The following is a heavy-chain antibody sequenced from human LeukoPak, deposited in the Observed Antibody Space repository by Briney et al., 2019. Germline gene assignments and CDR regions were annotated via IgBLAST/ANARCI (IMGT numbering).Heavy chain of an antibody. D-gene: IGHD6-6*01. CDR2: IFHSGSA. J-gene: IGHJ3*02. Sequence: SETLSLTCTVSSGSISGVGYYWTWIRQPPGKGLEWIGYIFHSGSAHYNASLQNRVTISIVRDRSQFFLRLNSVTAADTAVYYCVRPRSPGIPSADALDIWGRGTMVTVSS. CDR1: SGSISGVGYY. CDR3: VRPRSPGIPSADALDI. V-gene: IGHV4-30-2*01.